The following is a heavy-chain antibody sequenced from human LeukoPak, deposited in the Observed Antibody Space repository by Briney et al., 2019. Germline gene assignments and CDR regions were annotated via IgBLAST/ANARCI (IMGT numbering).Heavy chain of an antibody. CDR2: ISGDVGRT. J-gene: IGHJ5*02. Sequence: PGGSVRLSCAASGFTFDDYAMHWVRQAPGKGLEWVSLISGDVGRTYYADSVKGRFTISRDNAKNSLYLQMNSLRAEDTAVYYCARDGIHYYGSGSYGTNWFDPWGQGTLVTVSS. D-gene: IGHD3-10*01. CDR1: GFTFDDYA. CDR3: ARDGIHYYGSGSYGTNWFDP. V-gene: IGHV3-43*02.